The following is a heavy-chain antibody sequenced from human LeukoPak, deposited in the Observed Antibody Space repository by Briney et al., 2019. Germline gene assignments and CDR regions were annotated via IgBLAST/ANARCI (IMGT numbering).Heavy chain of an antibody. CDR2: INHSGST. CDR3: ARRTRGYSYGPYYYGMDV. Sequence: SETLSLTCAVYGGSFSGYYWSWIRQPPGKGLEWIGEINHSGSTNYNPSLKSRVTISVDTSKNQFSLKLSSVTAADTAVYYCARRTRGYSYGPYYYGMDVWGQGTTVTVSS. J-gene: IGHJ6*02. D-gene: IGHD5-18*01. V-gene: IGHV4-34*01. CDR1: GGSFSGYY.